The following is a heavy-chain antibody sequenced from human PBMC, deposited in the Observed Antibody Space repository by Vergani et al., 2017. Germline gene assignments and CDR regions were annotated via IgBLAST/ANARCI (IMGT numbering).Heavy chain of an antibody. CDR2: IWYDGSNK. CDR3: ARHSTVEWLVKLGWIDP. V-gene: IGHV3-33*01. J-gene: IGHJ5*02. CDR1: GFTFSSHG. D-gene: IGHD6-19*01. Sequence: QVQLVESEGGVVQPGRSLTLSCVASGFTFSSHGMHWVRQAPGKGLEWVAVIWYDGSNKYYGDSVKGRFTISRDNSKNTLYLQMNSLRVEDTAVYFCARHSTVEWLVKLGWIDPWGQGILVTVSS.